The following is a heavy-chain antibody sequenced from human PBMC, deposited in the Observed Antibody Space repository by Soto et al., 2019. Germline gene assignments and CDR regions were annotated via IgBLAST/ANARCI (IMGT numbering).Heavy chain of an antibody. J-gene: IGHJ5*02. CDR1: GGTFSTYT. CDR2: IIPIIGII. V-gene: IGHV1-69*08. D-gene: IGHD3-22*01. CDR3: ARDPESHYNDNHASSYP. Sequence: QVQLVQSGAEVKKPGSSVKVSCKASGGTFSTYTITWVRQAPGQGLEWMGRIIPIIGIINYAQKFQGRVTITGDXSXGXSYLELTRLRSDGTAVYYGARDPESHYNDNHASSYPWGQGTLVTVSS.